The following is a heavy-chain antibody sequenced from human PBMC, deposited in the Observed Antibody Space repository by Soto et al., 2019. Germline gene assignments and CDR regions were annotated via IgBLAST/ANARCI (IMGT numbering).Heavy chain of an antibody. CDR3: ASLYYDILTGPVP. CDR2: ISSSSSYI. D-gene: IGHD3-9*01. V-gene: IGHV3-21*01. CDR1: GFTFSSYS. Sequence: EVQLVESVGGLVKPGGSLRLSCAASGFTFSSYSMNWVRQAPGKGLEWVSSISSSSSYIYYADSVKGRFTISRDNAKNSLYLQMNSLRAEDTAVYYCASLYYDILTGPVPWGQGTLVTVSS. J-gene: IGHJ5*02.